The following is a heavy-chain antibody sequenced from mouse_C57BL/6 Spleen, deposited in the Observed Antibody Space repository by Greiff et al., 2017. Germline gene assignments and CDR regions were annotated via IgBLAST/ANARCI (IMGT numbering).Heavy chain of an antibody. CDR3: ARRLLGAY. V-gene: IGHV1-19*01. Sequence: VQLQQSGPVLVKPGASVKMSCKASGYSFTDYYMNWVKQSHGKSLEWIGVINPYNGGTSYNQKFKGKATLTVDKSSSTAYMELYSLTSEDSAVYYYARRLLGAYWGQGTLVTVSA. J-gene: IGHJ3*01. CDR1: GYSFTDYY. D-gene: IGHD2-3*01. CDR2: INPYNGGT.